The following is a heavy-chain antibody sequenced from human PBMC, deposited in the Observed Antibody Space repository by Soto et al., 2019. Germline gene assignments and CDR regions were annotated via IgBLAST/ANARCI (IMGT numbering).Heavy chain of an antibody. D-gene: IGHD3-10*01. CDR1: GYSISSGFY. Sequence: SETLSLTCSVSGYSISSGFYWDWIRQPPGKGLEWIGSIYYRGNTYYNPSHNGRITISLDTSKNQFSLRLTSVTAADTAVYYCARGEVRGLIATGLDYWGQVALVTVSS. CDR2: IYYRGNT. V-gene: IGHV4-38-2*02. CDR3: ARGEVRGLIATGLDY. J-gene: IGHJ4*02.